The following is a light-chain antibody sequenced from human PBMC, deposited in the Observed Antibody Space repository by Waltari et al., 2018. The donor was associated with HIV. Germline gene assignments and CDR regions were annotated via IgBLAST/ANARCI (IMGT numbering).Light chain of an antibody. CDR3: CSFASDSTLV. CDR2: EVN. CDR1: SNDLGSYNL. V-gene: IGLV2-23*02. Sequence: QSALTQPASVSGSPGQSITISCTGTSNDLGSYNLVSWYQQHPGKAPKLVIFEVNKRPSGVSSRFSGSKSDSTASLTIAGLQAEDEADYYCCSFASDSTLVFGGGTKLTVL. J-gene: IGLJ3*02.